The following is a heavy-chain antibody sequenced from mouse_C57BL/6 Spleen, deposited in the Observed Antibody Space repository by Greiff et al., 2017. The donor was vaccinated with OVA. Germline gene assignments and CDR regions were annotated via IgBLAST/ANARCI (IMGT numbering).Heavy chain of an antibody. CDR1: GFTFSDYG. CDR3: ARHEAMVTTGAMDY. CDR2: ISNLAYSI. Sequence: EVKLMESGGGLVQPGGSLKLSCAASGFTFSDYGMAWVRQAPRKGPEWVAFISNLAYSIYYADPVTGRFTISRENAKNTLYLEMSSLRSEDTAMYYCARHEAMVTTGAMDYWGQGTSVTVSS. V-gene: IGHV5-15*01. D-gene: IGHD2-2*01. J-gene: IGHJ4*01.